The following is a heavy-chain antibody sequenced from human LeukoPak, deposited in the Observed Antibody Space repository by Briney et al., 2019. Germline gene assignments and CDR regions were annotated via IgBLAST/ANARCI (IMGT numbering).Heavy chain of an antibody. Sequence: GGSLRLSCAASGFTFSDHYMSWIRQAPGKGLEWVSYISNDGTTINYADSVKGRLTVSRDNAKNSLYLQMNSLRVEDTAVYYCVRTARLSDYWGQGTLVTVSS. V-gene: IGHV3-11*04. CDR1: GFTFSDHY. CDR3: VRTARLSDY. CDR2: ISNDGTTI. D-gene: IGHD6-6*01. J-gene: IGHJ4*02.